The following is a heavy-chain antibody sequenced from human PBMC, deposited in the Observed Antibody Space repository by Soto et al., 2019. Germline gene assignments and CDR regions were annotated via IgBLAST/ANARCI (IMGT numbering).Heavy chain of an antibody. V-gene: IGHV4-34*01. J-gene: IGHJ5*02. CDR2: INHSGST. CDR3: ARVDRGKNRGIAARPFWWFDP. D-gene: IGHD6-6*01. Sequence: QVQLQQWGAGLLKPSETLSLTCAVYGGSFSGYYWSWIRQPPGKGLEWIGEINHSGSTNYNPSLKSRVTISVDTSTNQFSLKLSSVTAADTAVYYCARVDRGKNRGIAARPFWWFDPWGQGTLVTVSS. CDR1: GGSFSGYY.